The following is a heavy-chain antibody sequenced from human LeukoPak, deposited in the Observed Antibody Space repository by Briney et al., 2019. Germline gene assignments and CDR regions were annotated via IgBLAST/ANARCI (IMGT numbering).Heavy chain of an antibody. CDR1: GYTFTSYG. J-gene: IGHJ5*02. Sequence: ASVKVSCKASGYTFTSYGISWVRQAPGQALEWMGWISAYNGNTNYAQTLQGRVNMSTDTSKRTAYMELRSLRPDDTAVYYCAKNQGVAVATNWFDPWGQGTLVTVSS. CDR2: ISAYNGNT. V-gene: IGHV1-18*01. CDR3: AKNQGVAVATNWFDP. D-gene: IGHD6-19*01.